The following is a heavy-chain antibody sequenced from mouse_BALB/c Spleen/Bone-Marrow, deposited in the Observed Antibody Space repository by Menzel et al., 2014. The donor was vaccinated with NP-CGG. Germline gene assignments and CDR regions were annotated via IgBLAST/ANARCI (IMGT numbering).Heavy chain of an antibody. CDR2: INPYNADS. V-gene: IGHV1-20*02. J-gene: IGHJ2*01. Sequence: VQLQQSGPEMVKPGASVKISCKASGYSFIGYFINWVMQSHGKSLEWIGRINPYNADSLYNQKFRGKATLTVDKSSSTAHMDLQTVASEDSAVYYCSRGGDSWGQGTTLTVSS. CDR1: GYSFIGYF. CDR3: SRGGDS.